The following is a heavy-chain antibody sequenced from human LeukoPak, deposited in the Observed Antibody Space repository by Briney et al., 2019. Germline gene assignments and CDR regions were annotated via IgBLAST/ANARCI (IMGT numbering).Heavy chain of an antibody. J-gene: IGHJ5*02. CDR3: ARVIRSWFDP. CDR1: GGTFSSYA. Sequence: SVKVSCKASGGTFSSYAISWVRQAPGQGLEWMGRIIPIFGTANYAQKFLGRVTITTDESTSTAYMELSSLRSEDTAVYYCARVIRSWFDPWGQGTLVTVSS. CDR2: IIPIFGTA. V-gene: IGHV1-69*05. D-gene: IGHD3-3*01.